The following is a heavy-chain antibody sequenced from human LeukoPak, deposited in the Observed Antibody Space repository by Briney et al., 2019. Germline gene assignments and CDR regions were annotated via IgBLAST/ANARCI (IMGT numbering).Heavy chain of an antibody. CDR1: GYTFTSYD. V-gene: IGHV1-8*01. J-gene: IGHJ6*02. CDR3: ARGQRVATIHGYYYYGMDV. CDR2: MNPNSGNT. Sequence: ASVKVSCKASGYTFTSYDINWVRQATGQGLEWMGWMNPNSGNTGYAQKFQGRVTMTRNTSISTAYMELSSLRSEDTAVYYCARGQRVATIHGYYYYGMDVWGQGTTVTVSS. D-gene: IGHD5-12*01.